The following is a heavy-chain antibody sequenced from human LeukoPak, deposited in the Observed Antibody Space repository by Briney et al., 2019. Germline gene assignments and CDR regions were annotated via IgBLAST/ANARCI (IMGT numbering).Heavy chain of an antibody. CDR3: ARDRPVVGATKTDY. J-gene: IGHJ4*02. D-gene: IGHD1-26*01. CDR2: ISVYNGNT. CDR1: GYTFTSYG. V-gene: IGHV1-18*01. Sequence: ASVKISCKASGYTFTSYGISWVRQAPGQGLEWMGWISVYNGNTNYAQKLQGRVTMTTDTSTSTAYMELRSLRSDDTAVYYCARDRPVVGATKTDYWGQGTLVTVSS.